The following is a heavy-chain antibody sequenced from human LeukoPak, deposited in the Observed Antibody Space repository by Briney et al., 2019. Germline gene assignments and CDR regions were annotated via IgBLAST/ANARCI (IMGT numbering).Heavy chain of an antibody. CDR2: TYYRSKWYN. Sequence: SQTLSLTCAIYRESVSSRNGAWNWIRQSPSRGIEWLGRTYYRSKWYNDYAVSMNGRITINPDTSKNQFSLQLNSVTPDDTAVYYCARDEGASGWHTFDYWGQGTLVTVSS. V-gene: IGHV6-1*01. CDR3: ARDEGASGWHTFDY. J-gene: IGHJ4*02. CDR1: RESVSSRNGA. D-gene: IGHD6-19*01.